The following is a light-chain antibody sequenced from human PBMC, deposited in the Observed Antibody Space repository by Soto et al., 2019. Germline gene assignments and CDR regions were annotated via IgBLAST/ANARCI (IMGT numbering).Light chain of an antibody. J-gene: IGLJ2*01. CDR1: SSDVGGYNY. CDR3: SSYTNSGSV. CDR2: EVS. V-gene: IGLV2-14*01. Sequence: QSALTQPASVSGSPGQSITISCTGTSSDVGGYNYVSWYQQHPDKAPKLLIYEVSNRPSRVSNRFSGSKSGNTASLTIYGLQAEDEADYYCSSYTNSGSVFGGGTKVTVL.